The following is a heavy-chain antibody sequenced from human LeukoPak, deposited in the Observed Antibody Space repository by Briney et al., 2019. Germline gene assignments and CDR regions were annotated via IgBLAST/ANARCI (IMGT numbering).Heavy chain of an antibody. Sequence: GGSLRLSCAASGFTFSSYSMNWVRQAPGKGLEWVSSISSSSSYIYYADSVKGRFTISRDNAKNSLYLQVNSLRAEDTAVYYCAREGARGVFDYWGQGTLVTVSS. D-gene: IGHD3-10*01. CDR3: AREGARGVFDY. J-gene: IGHJ4*02. CDR2: ISSSSSYI. CDR1: GFTFSSYS. V-gene: IGHV3-21*01.